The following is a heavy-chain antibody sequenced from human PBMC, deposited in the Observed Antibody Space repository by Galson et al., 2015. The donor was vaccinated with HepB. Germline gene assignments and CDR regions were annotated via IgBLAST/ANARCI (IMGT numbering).Heavy chain of an antibody. CDR2: INSDGSST. J-gene: IGHJ4*02. D-gene: IGHD3-3*01. CDR1: GFTFSSYW. CDR3: AKLRFPDGVDFDY. V-gene: IGHV3-74*01. Sequence: SLRLSCAASGFTFSSYWMHWVRQAPGKGLVWVSRINSDGSSTSYADSVKGRFTISRDNAKNTLYLQMNSLRAEDTAVYYCAKLRFPDGVDFDYWGQGTLVTVSS.